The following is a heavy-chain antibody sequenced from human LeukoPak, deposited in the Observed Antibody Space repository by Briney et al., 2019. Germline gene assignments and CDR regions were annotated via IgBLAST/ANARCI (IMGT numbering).Heavy chain of an antibody. J-gene: IGHJ4*02. V-gene: IGHV3-30*03. D-gene: IGHD3-22*01. CDR1: GFTFSSYG. CDR3: AFSSGYSTTYFDY. CDR2: ISYDGSNK. Sequence: PGGSLRLSCAASGFTFSSYGMHWVRQAPGKGLEWVAVISYDGSNKYYADSVKGRFTISRDNSKNTLYLQMSSLRAEDTAVYYCAFSSGYSTTYFDYWGQGTLVTVSS.